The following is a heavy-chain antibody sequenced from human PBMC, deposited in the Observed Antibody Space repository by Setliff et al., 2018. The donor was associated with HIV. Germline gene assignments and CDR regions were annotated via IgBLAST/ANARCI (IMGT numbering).Heavy chain of an antibody. CDR1: GGSMRDNY. J-gene: IGHJ4*02. V-gene: IGHV4-39*01. CDR3: ARHSRTAVPTIDY. D-gene: IGHD4-17*01. CDR2: IYYAGNT. Sequence: KSSETLSLTCIVSGGSMRDNYWGWVRQSPRAGLEWIADIYYAGNTYYNPSLKSRVTISIDTSRNQFSLKVTSLTAADTAVYYCARHSRTAVPTIDYWGQGTLVTVSS.